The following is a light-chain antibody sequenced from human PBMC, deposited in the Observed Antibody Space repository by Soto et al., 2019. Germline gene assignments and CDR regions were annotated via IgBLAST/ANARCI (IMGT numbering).Light chain of an antibody. Sequence: EIVMTQSPGTLSVSPGERATLSCRASQNIITNLAWYQQKPGQAPRLLIFFASTRVTGIPARFSGSGSGTEFTLTISSLQPEDFATYYCLQDYNYPWTFGQGTKVDIK. CDR1: QNIITN. J-gene: IGKJ1*01. CDR2: FAS. V-gene: IGKV3-15*01. CDR3: LQDYNYPWT.